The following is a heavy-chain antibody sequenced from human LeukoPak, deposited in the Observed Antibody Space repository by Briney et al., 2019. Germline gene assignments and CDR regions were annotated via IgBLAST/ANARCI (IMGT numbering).Heavy chain of an antibody. CDR1: GYTFTSYY. Sequence: ASVKVSCKASGYTFTSYYMHWVRQAPGQGLEWMGIINPSGGNTKYSQKFQGRVTITRDTSASTAYMELSSLRSEDTAVYYCASKDGSGTSDYGMDVWGQGTTVTVSS. J-gene: IGHJ6*02. V-gene: IGHV1-46*01. CDR2: INPSGGNT. D-gene: IGHD3-10*01. CDR3: ASKDGSGTSDYGMDV.